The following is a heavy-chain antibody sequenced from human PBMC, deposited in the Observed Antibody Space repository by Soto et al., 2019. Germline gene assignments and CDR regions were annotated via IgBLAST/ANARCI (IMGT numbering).Heavy chain of an antibody. CDR3: AREDSIIIPAVSDF. CDR2: ISKSDYT. Sequence: GGSLRLSCRVSGFAFNNYGINWVRQAPGKGLEWVSSISKSDYTYYSDSVKGRFTISRDNAKNSVSLQMNTLRVEDTAVYYCAREDSIIIPAVSDFWGQGTLVTVSS. CDR1: GFAFNNYG. J-gene: IGHJ4*02. D-gene: IGHD2-2*01. V-gene: IGHV3-21*01.